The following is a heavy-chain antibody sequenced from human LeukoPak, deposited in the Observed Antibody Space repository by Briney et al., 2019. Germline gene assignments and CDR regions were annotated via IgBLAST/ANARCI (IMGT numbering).Heavy chain of an antibody. CDR2: ISGSGGST. D-gene: IGHD3-10*01. Sequence: GGTLRLSCAASGFTFSSYGMSWVRQAPGKWLEWVSAISGSGGSTYYADSVKGRFTISRDNSKNTLYLQMNSLRAEDTAVYYCAKDDYYGSGSSSWGQGTLVTVSS. CDR1: GFTFSSYG. V-gene: IGHV3-23*01. CDR3: AKDDYYGSGSSS. J-gene: IGHJ4*02.